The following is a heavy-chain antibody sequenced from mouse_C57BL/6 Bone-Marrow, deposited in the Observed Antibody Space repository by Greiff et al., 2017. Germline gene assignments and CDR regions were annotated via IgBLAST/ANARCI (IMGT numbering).Heavy chain of an antibody. Sequence: QVQLQQPGAELVKPGASVKMSCKASGFTFTSYCITWVKQRPGQGLEWIGDIYPGSGSTKYNEKFKGKATLTVDTSSNTAYMQHSRLTSEDTAVYYCARKLGLLRGVYDWGQGTTLTVSS. J-gene: IGHJ2*01. CDR1: GFTFTSYC. V-gene: IGHV1-55*01. CDR3: ARKLGLLRGVYD. CDR2: IYPGSGST. D-gene: IGHD1-1*01.